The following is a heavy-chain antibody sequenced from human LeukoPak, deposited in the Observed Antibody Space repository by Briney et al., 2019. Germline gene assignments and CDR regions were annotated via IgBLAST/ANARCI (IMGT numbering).Heavy chain of an antibody. CDR1: GYTFTSYG. D-gene: IGHD6-19*01. CDR2: ISAYNGNT. CDR3: ARVSSGQWLVLGFDP. V-gene: IGHV1-18*01. J-gene: IGHJ5*02. Sequence: ASVKVSCKASGYTFTSYGISWVRQAPGQGLEWMGWISAYNGNTNYAQKLQGRVTMTTDTSTSTAYMELRSLRSDDTAVYYCARVSSGQWLVLGFDPWGQGTLVTVSS.